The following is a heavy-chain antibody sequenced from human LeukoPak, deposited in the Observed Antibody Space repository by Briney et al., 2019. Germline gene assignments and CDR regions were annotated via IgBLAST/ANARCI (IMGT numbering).Heavy chain of an antibody. CDR2: ISGSGGST. Sequence: GGSLRLSCAASGFTFSGYAMSWVHQAPGKGLEWVSAISGSGGSTYYADSVKGRFTISRDNSKNTLYLQMNSLRAEDTAVYYFAKDMVRGVIITFDYWGQGTLVTVSS. CDR1: GFTFSGYA. V-gene: IGHV3-23*01. J-gene: IGHJ4*02. D-gene: IGHD3-10*01. CDR3: AKDMVRGVIITFDY.